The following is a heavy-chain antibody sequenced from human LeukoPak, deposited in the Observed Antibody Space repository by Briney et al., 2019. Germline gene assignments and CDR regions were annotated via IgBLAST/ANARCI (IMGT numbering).Heavy chain of an antibody. J-gene: IGHJ4*02. CDR1: GGSISSGSYY. D-gene: IGHD6-13*01. CDR2: IYTSGST. Sequence: PSQTLSLTCTVSGGSISSGSYYWSWIRQPAGKGLEWIGRIYTSGSTNYNPSLKSRVTMSVDTSKNQFSLKLSSVTAADTAVYYCARAVAAAGTSPFDYWGQGTLVTVSS. CDR3: ARAVAAAGTSPFDY. V-gene: IGHV4-61*02.